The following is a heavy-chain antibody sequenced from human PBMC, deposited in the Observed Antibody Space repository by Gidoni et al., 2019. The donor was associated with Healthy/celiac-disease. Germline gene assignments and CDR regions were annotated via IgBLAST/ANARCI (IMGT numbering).Heavy chain of an antibody. CDR1: GFTVSRYS. J-gene: IGHJ4*02. D-gene: IGHD3-16*01. CDR2: ISSSSSYI. V-gene: IGHV3-21*01. CDR3: ARGYDYVWGSTQYDY. Sequence: EVQLVESGGGLVKPGGSLRLSCAASGFTVSRYSMNWVRQAPGKGLEWVSSISSSSSYIYYADSVKGRFTISRDNAKNALYLQMNSLRAEDTAVYYCARGYDYVWGSTQYDYWGQGTLVTVSS.